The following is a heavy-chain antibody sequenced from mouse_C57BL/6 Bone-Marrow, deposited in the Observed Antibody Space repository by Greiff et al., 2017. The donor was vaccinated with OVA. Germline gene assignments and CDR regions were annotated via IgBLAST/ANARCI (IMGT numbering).Heavy chain of an antibody. Sequence: VKLQESGAELVRPGASVKLSCKASGYTFTDYYISWVKQRPGQGLEWIARIYPGSGNIYYNEKFKGKATLTAEKSSSTAYMQLSCLTSNDSDAYFCARSERLRDYFDDWGQGTTLTVSS. D-gene: IGHD2-2*01. CDR1: GYTFTDYY. CDR3: ARSERLRDYFDD. V-gene: IGHV1-76*01. J-gene: IGHJ2*01. CDR2: IYPGSGNI.